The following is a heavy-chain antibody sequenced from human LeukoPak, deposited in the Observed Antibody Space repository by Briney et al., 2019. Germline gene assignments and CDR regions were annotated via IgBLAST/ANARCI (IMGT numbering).Heavy chain of an antibody. V-gene: IGHV3-23*01. J-gene: IGHJ6*02. CDR2: ISNNGGYT. CDR3: ARDPYYDILTGYYPYGMDV. D-gene: IGHD3-9*01. Sequence: GGSLRLSCAASGFTFSSSAMSWVRQAPGKGLEWVSAISNNGGYTYYADSVQGRFTISRDNSKSTLCLQMNSLRAEDTAVYYCARDPYYDILTGYYPYGMDVWGQGTTVTVSS. CDR1: GFTFSSSA.